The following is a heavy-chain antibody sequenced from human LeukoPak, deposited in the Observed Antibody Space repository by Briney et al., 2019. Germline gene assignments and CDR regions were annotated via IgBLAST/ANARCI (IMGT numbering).Heavy chain of an antibody. CDR2: ISGSGGST. CDR3: AKDRTTYCSSTSCYNGYYYGMDV. J-gene: IGHJ6*02. D-gene: IGHD2-2*02. Sequence: GGALRPSCAASGFTFSSYAMSWVRQAAGNGLEWVSAISGSGGSTYYADSVKGRFTISRDNSKNTLYLQMNSLRAEDTAVYYCAKDRTTYCSSTSCYNGYYYGMDVWGQGTTVTVSS. CDR1: GFTFSSYA. V-gene: IGHV3-23*01.